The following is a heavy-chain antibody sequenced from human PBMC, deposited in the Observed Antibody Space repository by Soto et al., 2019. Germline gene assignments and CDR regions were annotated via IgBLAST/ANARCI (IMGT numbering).Heavy chain of an antibody. Sequence: ASVKVSCKTSGGTFSSHAINWVRQAPGQGLEWMGGIIPMFGTTNYAQEFKGRVTISADESTGTAYMELSSLRSEDAAVYYCARAAIHGSSWYFWFDPWGQGTLVTVSS. CDR2: IIPMFGTT. D-gene: IGHD6-13*01. V-gene: IGHV1-69*13. CDR3: ARAAIHGSSWYFWFDP. J-gene: IGHJ5*02. CDR1: GGTFSSHA.